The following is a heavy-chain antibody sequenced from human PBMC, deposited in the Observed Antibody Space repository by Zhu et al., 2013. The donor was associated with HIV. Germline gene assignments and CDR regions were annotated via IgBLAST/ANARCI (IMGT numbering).Heavy chain of an antibody. Sequence: QVELVQSEGEVLKPGSSVKVSCKTSGNIFSTYVINWVRQAPGQGLEWMGGIIPIFGTANYAQKFQGRVTITADESTSTAYMELSSLRSEDTAVYYCARDPERYCSGGSCYNFPDNWFDPWGQGTLVTVSS. CDR3: ARDPERYCSGGSCYNFPDNWFDP. D-gene: IGHD2-15*01. V-gene: IGHV1-69*01. J-gene: IGHJ5*02. CDR1: GNIFSTYV. CDR2: IIPIFGTA.